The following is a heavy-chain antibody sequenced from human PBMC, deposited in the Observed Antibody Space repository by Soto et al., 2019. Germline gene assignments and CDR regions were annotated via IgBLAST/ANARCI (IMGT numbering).Heavy chain of an antibody. CDR1: GVSITSYF. Sequence: DTLSLTFTVSGVSITSYFWSWIRQTPGKGLDWILSIAVSGATYINRSLKGRAALSVDTSENHLSLTLNSVTSADTAVYFCARDRRDRYKRYFEXWGQGNQLTVSX. J-gene: IGHJ4*02. V-gene: IGHV4-59*01. CDR2: IAVSGAT. D-gene: IGHD3-9*01. CDR3: ARDRRDRYKRYFEX.